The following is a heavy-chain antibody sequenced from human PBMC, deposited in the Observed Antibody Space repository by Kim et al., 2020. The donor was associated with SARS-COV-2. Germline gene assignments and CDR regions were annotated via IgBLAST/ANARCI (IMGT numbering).Heavy chain of an antibody. D-gene: IGHD2-2*01. V-gene: IGHV3-48*02. Sequence: KGRFTISRDKANNSLYLQMNSLRDEDTAVYYCVRADCTSASCYRIYYNMDVWGQGTTVTVSS. CDR3: VRADCTSASCYRIYYNMDV. J-gene: IGHJ6*02.